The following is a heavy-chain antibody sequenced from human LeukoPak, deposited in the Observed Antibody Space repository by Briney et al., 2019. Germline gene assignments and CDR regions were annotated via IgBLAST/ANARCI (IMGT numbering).Heavy chain of an antibody. D-gene: IGHD2-15*01. V-gene: IGHV4-59*01. Sequence: PSETLSLTCTVSGGSISSYYWNWIRQPPGKGLEWIGYIYDSGSTDYNPSLKSRVTISVDTSKNQFSLKLSSVTAADTAVYYCAKDPSGAVLPSYGMDVWGQGTTVTVSS. CDR2: IYDSGST. CDR1: GGSISSYY. CDR3: AKDPSGAVLPSYGMDV. J-gene: IGHJ6*02.